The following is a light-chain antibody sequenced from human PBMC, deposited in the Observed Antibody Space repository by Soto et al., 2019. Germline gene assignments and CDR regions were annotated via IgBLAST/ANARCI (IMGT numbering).Light chain of an antibody. V-gene: IGLV1-40*01. CDR1: SSNIGMGYD. J-gene: IGLJ1*01. CDR3: GSYTTSSNYV. Sequence: QSGLTQPPSVSGAPGQRVTISCTGSSSNIGMGYDVHWYQRLPGTAPKLLVYRTNNRPSGVPDRFSGSKSGTSASLAITGLQAEDEADYFCGSYTTSSNYVFGTGTKLTVL. CDR2: RTN.